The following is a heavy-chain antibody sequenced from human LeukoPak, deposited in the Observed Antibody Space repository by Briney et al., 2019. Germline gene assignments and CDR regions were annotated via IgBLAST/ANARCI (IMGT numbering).Heavy chain of an antibody. V-gene: IGHV3-23*01. CDR1: GFTFSTYA. D-gene: IGHD4-11*01. J-gene: IGHJ4*02. Sequence: GGSLKLSCAASGFTFSTYAMSWVRQAPGKGLEWVSAISGSSGSKYYADSVKGLFTMSRDNSKNMLYLQMNSLRAEDTALYYCAKEKYSNGLFDYWGQGTLVTVSS. CDR3: AKEKYSNGLFDY. CDR2: ISGSSGSK.